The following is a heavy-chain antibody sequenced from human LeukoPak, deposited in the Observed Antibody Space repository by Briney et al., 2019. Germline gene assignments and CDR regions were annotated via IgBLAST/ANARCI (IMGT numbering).Heavy chain of an antibody. CDR2: IGTAGDT. CDR1: GFTFSSYD. D-gene: IGHD4-23*01. Sequence: PGGSLRLSCAASGFTFSSYDMHWVRQATGKGLEWVSAIGTAGDTYYPGSVKGRFTISRENAKNSLYLQMNSLRAGDTAVYYCPRGVDIWGNSAPFDYWGQGTLVTVSS. V-gene: IGHV3-13*01. J-gene: IGHJ4*02. CDR3: PRGVDIWGNSAPFDY.